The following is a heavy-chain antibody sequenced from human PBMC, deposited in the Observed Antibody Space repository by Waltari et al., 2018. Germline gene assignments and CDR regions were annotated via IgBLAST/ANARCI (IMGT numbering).Heavy chain of an antibody. J-gene: IGHJ4*02. CDR2: IKQDGSEK. D-gene: IGHD2-15*01. CDR1: GFTFSSYW. CDR3: AKEPVVAATWGPDY. V-gene: IGHV3-7*03. Sequence: EVQLVESGGGLVQPGGSLRLSCAASGFTFSSYWMSWVRQAPGKGLEWVANIKQDGSEKYYVDSVKGRFTISRDNSKNTLYLQMNSLRAEDTAVYYCAKEPVVAATWGPDYWGQGTLVTVSS.